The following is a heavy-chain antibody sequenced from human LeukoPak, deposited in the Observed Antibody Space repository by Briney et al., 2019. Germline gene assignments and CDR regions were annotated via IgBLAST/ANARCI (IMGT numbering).Heavy chain of an antibody. CDR2: INPNSGGT. CDR3: AADPGYSYGIDAFDI. D-gene: IGHD5-18*01. CDR1: GYTFTGYY. J-gene: IGHJ3*02. V-gene: IGHV1-2*02. Sequence: ASVKVSCKASGYTFTGYYMRWVRQAPGQGLEWMGWINPNSGGTNYAQKFQGRVTMTRDTSISTAYMELSRLRSDDTAVYYCAADPGYSYGIDAFDIWGQGTMVTVSS.